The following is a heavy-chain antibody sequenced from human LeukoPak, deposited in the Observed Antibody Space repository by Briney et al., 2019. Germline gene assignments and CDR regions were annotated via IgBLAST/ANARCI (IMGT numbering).Heavy chain of an antibody. J-gene: IGHJ4*02. D-gene: IGHD6-25*01. CDR1: RFTFSSYA. V-gene: IGHV3-23*01. CDR3: AKGWEAAVTVGFDY. CDR2: ISASGGDT. Sequence: GGSLRLSCAESRFTFSSYAMSWVRQAPGKRLEWVSIISASGGDTYYAHSVKGRFIISRDNSKNTLYLQMNSLRAEDAAVYYCAKGWEAAVTVGFDYWGQGTLVTVSS.